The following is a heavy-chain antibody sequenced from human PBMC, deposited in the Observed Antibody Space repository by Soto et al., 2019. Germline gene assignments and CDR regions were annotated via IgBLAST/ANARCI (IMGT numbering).Heavy chain of an antibody. CDR1: GGSISSGGYS. V-gene: IGHV4-30-2*01. CDR3: ARGAKSSSPLFDY. CDR2: IYHSGST. Sequence: SATLSLTCAVSGGSISSGGYSWSWIRQPPGKGLEWIGYIYHSGSTYYNPSLKSRVTISVDRSKNQFSLKLSSVTAADTAVYYCARGAKSSSPLFDYWGQGTLVTVSS. J-gene: IGHJ4*02. D-gene: IGHD6-6*01.